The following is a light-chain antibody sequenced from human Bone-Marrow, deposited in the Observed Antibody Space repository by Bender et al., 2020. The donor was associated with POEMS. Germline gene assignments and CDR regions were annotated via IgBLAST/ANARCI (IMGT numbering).Light chain of an antibody. J-gene: IGLJ3*02. CDR1: SSDVGGYNL. CDR2: EVT. Sequence: QSALTQPASVSGSPGQSVTISCTGSSSDVGGYNLVSWYQHHPGKVPRLIIYEVTHRPSGLSSRFSGPKSGATASLNISGLQAEDEANYDCSSYTATNTVVFGGGTKLTVL. CDR3: SSYTATNTVV. V-gene: IGLV2-14*01.